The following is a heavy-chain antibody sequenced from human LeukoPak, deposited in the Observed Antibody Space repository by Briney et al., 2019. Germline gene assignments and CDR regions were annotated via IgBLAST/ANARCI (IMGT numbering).Heavy chain of an antibody. D-gene: IGHD1/OR15-1a*01. CDR1: GFTFSGSW. J-gene: IGHJ4*02. CDR3: AKGRGNNDY. V-gene: IGHV3-7*03. Sequence: GGSLRLSCAASGFTFSGSWMSWVRQAPGKGLEWVANIKADGNEKYYVDSVKGRFTISRDNAKNSLYLQMNSLRAEDTALYYCAKGRGNNDYWGQGTLVTVSS. CDR2: IKADGNEK.